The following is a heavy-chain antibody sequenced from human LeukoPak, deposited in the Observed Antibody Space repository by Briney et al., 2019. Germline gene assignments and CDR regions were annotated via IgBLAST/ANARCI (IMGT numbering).Heavy chain of an antibody. D-gene: IGHD6-19*01. Sequence: SETLPLTCTVSGGSISSYYWSWIRQPPGKGLEWIGYIYYSGSTNYNPSLKSRVTISVDTSKNQFSLKLSSVTAADTAVYYCARIPYSSGWYGAGGVHYYFDYWGQGTLVTVSS. CDR3: ARIPYSSGWYGAGGVHYYFDY. J-gene: IGHJ4*02. CDR2: IYYSGST. CDR1: GGSISSYY. V-gene: IGHV4-59*01.